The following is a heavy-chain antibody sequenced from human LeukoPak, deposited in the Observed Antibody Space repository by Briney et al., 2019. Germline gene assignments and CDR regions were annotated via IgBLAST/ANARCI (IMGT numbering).Heavy chain of an antibody. CDR2: ISYDGSNK. CDR1: GFTFSSYG. D-gene: IGHD6-13*01. J-gene: IGHJ3*02. Sequence: GGSLRLSCAASGFTFSSYGMHWVRQAPGKGLEWVAVISYDGSNKYYADSVKGRFTISRDNSKNTLYLQMNSLRAKDTAVYYCAKDGEQQLDPDAFDIWGQGTMVTVSS. CDR3: AKDGEQQLDPDAFDI. V-gene: IGHV3-30*18.